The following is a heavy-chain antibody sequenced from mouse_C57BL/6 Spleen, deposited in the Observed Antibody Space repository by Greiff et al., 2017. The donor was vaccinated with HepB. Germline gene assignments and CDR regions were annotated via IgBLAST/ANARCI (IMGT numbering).Heavy chain of an antibody. J-gene: IGHJ4*01. D-gene: IGHD2-2*01. CDR3: ARFGRMVTTGVYYAMDY. CDR1: GYTFTSYW. Sequence: QVQLQQPGTELVKPGASVKLSCKASGYTFTSYWMHWVKQRPGQGLEWIGNINPSNGGTNYNEKFKSKATLTVDKSSSTAYMQLSSLTSEDSAVYYCARFGRMVTTGVYYAMDYWGQGTSVTVSS. V-gene: IGHV1-53*01. CDR2: INPSNGGT.